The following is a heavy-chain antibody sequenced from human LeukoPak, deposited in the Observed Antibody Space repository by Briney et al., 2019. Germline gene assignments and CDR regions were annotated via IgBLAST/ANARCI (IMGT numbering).Heavy chain of an antibody. CDR3: AREDYDSSGYYSY. D-gene: IGHD3-22*01. CDR1: GFTFSDYY. Sequence: GGSLRLSCAASGFTFSDYYMSSIRQAPGKGLEWVSYISSSGSTIYYASSVKGRLNISRDNAKNSLYLQMNSLRAEDTAVYYCAREDYDSSGYYSYWGQGTLVTVSS. J-gene: IGHJ4*02. CDR2: ISSSGSTI. V-gene: IGHV3-11*04.